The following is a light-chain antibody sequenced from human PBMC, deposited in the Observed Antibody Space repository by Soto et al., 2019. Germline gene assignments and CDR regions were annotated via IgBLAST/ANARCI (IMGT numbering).Light chain of an antibody. CDR1: QSVLISSTNKNY. Sequence: DIVMTQSPDSLAVSLGERATINCKSSQSVLISSTNKNYLAWNQQKAGQPPKVVVYWASTRAIGVPDRFSGSGSATDFTLTISSLQAEDVAVYYCQQYYSTPLTFGGGTKVEIK. CDR3: QQYYSTPLT. CDR2: WAS. J-gene: IGKJ4*01. V-gene: IGKV4-1*01.